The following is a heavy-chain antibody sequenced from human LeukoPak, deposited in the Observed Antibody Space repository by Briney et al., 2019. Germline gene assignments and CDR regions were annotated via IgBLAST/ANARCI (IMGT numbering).Heavy chain of an antibody. Sequence: GGSLRLSCAASGFTFSTYAMTWVRQAPGKGLEWVSTLSGSGVSTYYADSVKGRFTIFSDNSKNTLYLQMNSLRAEDTAVYYCAKGSERYYFDNWGQGTLVTVSS. CDR2: LSGSGVST. CDR1: GFTFSTYA. J-gene: IGHJ4*02. D-gene: IGHD6-25*01. CDR3: AKGSERYYFDN. V-gene: IGHV3-23*01.